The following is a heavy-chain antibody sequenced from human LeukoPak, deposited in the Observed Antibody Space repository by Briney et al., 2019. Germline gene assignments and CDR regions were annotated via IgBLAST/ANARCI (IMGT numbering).Heavy chain of an antibody. J-gene: IGHJ5*02. CDR2: INHSGST. CDR1: GGSISSSSYY. D-gene: IGHD5-18*01. Sequence: SETLSLTCTVSGGSISSSSYYWGWIRQPPGKGLEWIGEINHSGSTNYNPSLKSRVTVSVDTSKNQFSLKLSSVTAADTAVYYCARGFKGVLRGYSYGLNWFDPWGQGTLVTVSS. V-gene: IGHV4-39*07. CDR3: ARGFKGVLRGYSYGLNWFDP.